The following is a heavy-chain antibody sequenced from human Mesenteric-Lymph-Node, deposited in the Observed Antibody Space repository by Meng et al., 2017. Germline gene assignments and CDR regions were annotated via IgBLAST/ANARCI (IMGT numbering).Heavy chain of an antibody. J-gene: IGHJ4*02. CDR3: ANPSLGGNEYPDY. D-gene: IGHD2-2*01. Sequence: EVVVWGLGGVLVPPGGFLGFSYASCGIIFGCYAMCWRHQAPGKGLEWVSAIRGSGGSTYYADSVKGRFTISRDNSKNTLFLQMNSLRAEDTAVYYCANPSLGGNEYPDYWGQGTLVTVSS. CDR1: GIIFGCYA. V-gene: IGHV3-23*01. CDR2: IRGSGGST.